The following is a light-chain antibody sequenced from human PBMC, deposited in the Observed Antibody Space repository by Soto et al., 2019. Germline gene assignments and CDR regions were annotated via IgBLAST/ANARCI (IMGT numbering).Light chain of an antibody. Sequence: DIQLTQSPSFLSASVGDRVTITCRASQGIRSLLTWYQQKPGKAPKLLIYAASTLQSGVPSRFSGGGSGTDFTLTINSLHPEDFATYYCLHFNNFPLTFGGGTKVEVK. CDR2: AAS. J-gene: IGKJ4*01. CDR3: LHFNNFPLT. CDR1: QGIRSL. V-gene: IGKV1-9*01.